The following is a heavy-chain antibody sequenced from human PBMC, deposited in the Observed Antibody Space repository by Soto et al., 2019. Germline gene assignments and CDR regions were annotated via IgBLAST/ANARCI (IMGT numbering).Heavy chain of an antibody. Sequence: QVQLVQSGAEMKKPGASVKVSCKASGYTFSGYYMHWVRQAPGQGLEWMGWINPNSGGTNYAQKFQGWVTMTRDTSISTAYMELSRLRSDDTAVYYCARGFGEENYYGMDVWGQGTTVTVSS. CDR3: ARGFGEENYYGMDV. J-gene: IGHJ6*02. CDR1: GYTFSGYY. CDR2: INPNSGGT. D-gene: IGHD3-10*01. V-gene: IGHV1-2*04.